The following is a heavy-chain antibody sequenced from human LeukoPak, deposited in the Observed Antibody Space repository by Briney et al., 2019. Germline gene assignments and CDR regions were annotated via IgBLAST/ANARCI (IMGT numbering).Heavy chain of an antibody. CDR2: IYYSGTT. V-gene: IGHV4-59*08. J-gene: IGHJ5*02. CDR1: GVSINTYY. D-gene: IGHD6-19*01. CDR3: ARQGFSSGSYWFDP. Sequence: SETLSLTCTVSGVSINTYYWSWIRQPPGKGLEWIGYIYYSGTTNYNPSLKSRVTISVDTSKNQFSLKLSSVTAADTAVYYCARQGFSSGSYWFDPWGQGTLVTVSS.